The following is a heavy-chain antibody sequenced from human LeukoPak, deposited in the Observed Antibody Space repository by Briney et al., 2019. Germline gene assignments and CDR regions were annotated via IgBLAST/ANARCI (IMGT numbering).Heavy chain of an antibody. CDR2: INPNSGGT. J-gene: IGHJ5*02. D-gene: IGHD1-26*01. Sequence: ASVNVSCKASGYTFTGYYMHWVRQAPGQGLEGVGWINPNSGGTNYAQKFQGRVTMTRDTSISTAYMELSRLRSGDTAVYYCARDLKCELLSSWFDPWGQGTLVTVSS. CDR1: GYTFTGYY. CDR3: ARDLKCELLSSWFDP. V-gene: IGHV1-2*02.